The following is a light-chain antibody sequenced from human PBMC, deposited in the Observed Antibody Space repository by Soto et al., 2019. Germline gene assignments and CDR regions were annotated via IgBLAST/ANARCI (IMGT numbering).Light chain of an antibody. Sequence: EIVLTQSPPTLSLSPGGRATLSCRASQSISIYLAWYQQKPGQAPRLLIYDTSNRATGIPARFSGSGSGTDFTLTISSLEPEDFAVYYCQQRSDWPPTFGQGTKVEIK. CDR1: QSISIY. CDR2: DTS. J-gene: IGKJ1*01. V-gene: IGKV3-11*01. CDR3: QQRSDWPPT.